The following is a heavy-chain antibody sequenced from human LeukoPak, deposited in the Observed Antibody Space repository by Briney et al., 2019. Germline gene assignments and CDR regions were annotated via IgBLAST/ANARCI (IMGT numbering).Heavy chain of an antibody. V-gene: IGHV4-59*01. D-gene: IGHD3-9*01. Sequence: SETLSLTCTVSGGSISSYYWSWIRQPPGKGLEWIGYIYYSGSTNYNPSLKSRVTISVDTSKNQFSLKLSSVTAADTAVYYCAQSLNNYHILTGYSDDAFDIWGQGTMVTVSS. CDR1: GGSISSYY. CDR2: IYYSGST. J-gene: IGHJ3*02. CDR3: AQSLNNYHILTGYSDDAFDI.